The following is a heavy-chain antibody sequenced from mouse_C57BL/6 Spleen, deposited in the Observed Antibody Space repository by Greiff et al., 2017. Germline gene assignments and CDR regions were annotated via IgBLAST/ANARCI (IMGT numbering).Heavy chain of an antibody. CDR3: AFYYYGSSYVPFDY. J-gene: IGHJ2*01. CDR2: IYPRSGNT. V-gene: IGHV1-81*01. CDR1: GYTFTSYG. Sequence: QVQLKESGAELARPGASVKLSCKASGYTFTSYGISWVKQRTGQGLEWIGEIYPRSGNTYYNEKFKGKATLTADKSSSTAYMELRSLTSEDSAVYFCAFYYYGSSYVPFDYWGQGTTLTVSS. D-gene: IGHD1-1*01.